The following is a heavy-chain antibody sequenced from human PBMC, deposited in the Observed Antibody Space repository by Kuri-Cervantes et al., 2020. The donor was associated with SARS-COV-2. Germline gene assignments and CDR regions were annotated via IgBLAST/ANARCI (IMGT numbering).Heavy chain of an antibody. CDR1: GFTFSSYA. Sequence: GESLKISCAASGFTFSSYAMSWVRQAPGKGLEWVSTISGSGGSTYYADSVKGRFTISRYNSKNTLYLQMNSLRAEDTAVYYCAKASPTSYSSGWYAHYWGQGTLVTVSS. V-gene: IGHV3-23*01. J-gene: IGHJ4*02. CDR2: ISGSGGST. CDR3: AKASPTSYSSGWYAHY. D-gene: IGHD6-19*01.